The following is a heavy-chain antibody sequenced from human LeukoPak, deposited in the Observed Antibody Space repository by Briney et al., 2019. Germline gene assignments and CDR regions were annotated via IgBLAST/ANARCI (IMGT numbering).Heavy chain of an antibody. CDR3: ARLVEVTTAPPYYFDY. J-gene: IGHJ4*02. V-gene: IGHV4-34*01. Sequence: SETLSLTCAVYGGSFSGYYWSWIRQPPGKGLEWIGEINHSGSTNYNPSLKSRVTISVDTSKSQFSLKLSSVTAADTAVYYCARLVEVTTAPPYYFDYWGQGTLLTISS. CDR1: GGSFSGYY. D-gene: IGHD4-11*01. CDR2: INHSGST.